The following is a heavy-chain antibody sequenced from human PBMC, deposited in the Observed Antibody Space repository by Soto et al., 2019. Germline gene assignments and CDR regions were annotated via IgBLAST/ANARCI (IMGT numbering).Heavy chain of an antibody. D-gene: IGHD3-3*01. CDR1: GYSISSGYY. J-gene: IGHJ6*02. Sequence: SETLSLTCAVSGYSISSGYYWGWIRQPPGKGLEWIGSIYHSGSTYYNPSLKSRVTISVDTSKNQFSLKLSSVTAADTAVYYCARAKGEIITIFGVVINYGMDVWGQGTTVTV. V-gene: IGHV4-38-2*01. CDR3: ARAKGEIITIFGVVINYGMDV. CDR2: IYHSGST.